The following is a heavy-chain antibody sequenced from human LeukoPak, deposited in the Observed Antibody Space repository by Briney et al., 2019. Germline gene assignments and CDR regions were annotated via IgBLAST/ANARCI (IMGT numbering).Heavy chain of an antibody. J-gene: IGHJ6*03. V-gene: IGHV1-2*02. Sequence: ASVKVSCKASGYTFTGYYMHWVRQAPGQGLEWMGWINPNSGGTNYAQKFQGRVTMTRDTSISTAYMELSRLRSDDTAVYYCARAMVRGGQYYCCYYMDVWGKGTTVTVSS. D-gene: IGHD3-10*01. CDR3: ARAMVRGGQYYCCYYMDV. CDR2: INPNSGGT. CDR1: GYTFTGYY.